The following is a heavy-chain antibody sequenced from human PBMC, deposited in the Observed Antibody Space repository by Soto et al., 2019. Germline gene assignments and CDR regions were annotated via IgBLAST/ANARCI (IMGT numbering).Heavy chain of an antibody. CDR2: IYPGDSDT. CDR3: ASPGEGSGGLEV. Sequence: PGGSLKISPKGSVYTFTSYRIGSVRQMPGKGLEWMGIIYPGDSDTRYSPSFQGQVTISADKSLSTAYLQWSSLNASDTAMYYRASPGEGSGGLEVWGLGATVTVSS. V-gene: IGHV5-51*01. J-gene: IGHJ6*02. CDR1: VYTFTSYR. D-gene: IGHD3-10*01.